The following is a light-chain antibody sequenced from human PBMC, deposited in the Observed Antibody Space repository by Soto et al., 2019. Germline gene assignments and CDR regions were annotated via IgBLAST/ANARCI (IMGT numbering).Light chain of an antibody. J-gene: IGKJ1*01. CDR3: QQYHRYST. V-gene: IGKV1-5*01. CDR1: QSINAW. CDR2: DVS. Sequence: DIQMTHAPSTLSASVEDRVTITCRASQSINAWLAWYQQKPGKAPKLLIYDVSTLDSGVPSRFSGSASGTEFPLTISYLESDDFATYYCQQYHRYSTFGQGTKVDIK.